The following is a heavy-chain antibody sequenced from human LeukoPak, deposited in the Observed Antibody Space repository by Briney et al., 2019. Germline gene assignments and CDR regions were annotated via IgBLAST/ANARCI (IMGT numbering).Heavy chain of an antibody. CDR2: IYYSGST. J-gene: IGHJ1*01. D-gene: IGHD3-22*01. V-gene: IGHV4-59*08. CDR3: ASVPYDSSGYYSAEYFQH. CDR1: GGSISSYY. Sequence: SETLSLTCTVSGGSISSYYWSWLRQPPGKGLEWIGYIYYSGSTNYNPSLKSRVTISVDTSKNQFSLKLSSVTAADTAVYYCASVPYDSSGYYSAEYFQHWGQGTLVTVSS.